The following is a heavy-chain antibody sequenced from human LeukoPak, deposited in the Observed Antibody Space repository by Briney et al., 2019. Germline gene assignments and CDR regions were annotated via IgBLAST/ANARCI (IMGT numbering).Heavy chain of an antibody. D-gene: IGHD6-19*01. V-gene: IGHV3-21*01. J-gene: IGHJ4*02. CDR1: RFSFSSFS. Sequence: GGSLRISCAASRFSFSSFSMNRVRQAPGKGLEWVSYISGGSSFTYYVDSVKGRFTISRDNAKNSLYLQMNSLRAEDTAVYYCARDLGYSSGPNYWGQGTRVTVSS. CDR3: ARDLGYSSGPNY. CDR2: ISGGSSFT.